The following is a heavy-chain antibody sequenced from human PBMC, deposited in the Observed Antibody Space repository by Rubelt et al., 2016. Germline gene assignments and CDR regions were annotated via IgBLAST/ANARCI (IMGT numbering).Heavy chain of an antibody. D-gene: IGHD4-11*01. V-gene: IGHV3-30*04. CDR1: GFTFSSYA. CDR3: ARAGVTTADAFDI. Sequence: QVQLVESGGGVVQPGTSLRLSCAASGFTFSSYAMHWVRQAPGKGLEWVAVISYDGSNKYYADSVKGRFTISRDNSKNTLYLQMNSLRAEDTAVYYCARAGVTTADAFDIWGQGTMVTVSS. CDR2: ISYDGSNK. J-gene: IGHJ3*02.